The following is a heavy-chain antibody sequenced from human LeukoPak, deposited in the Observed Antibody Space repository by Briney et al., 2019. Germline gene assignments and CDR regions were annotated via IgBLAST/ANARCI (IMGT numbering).Heavy chain of an antibody. D-gene: IGHD2-21*02. J-gene: IGHJ5*02. V-gene: IGHV5-51*01. CDR3: ARRRGCGGDCLNWFDP. Sequence: GESLKISCKGSGYSFTSYWIGWVRQMPGKGLEWMGIIYPGDSDTRYSPSFQGQVTISADKSISTAYLQWSSLKASDTAMYYCARRRGCGGDCLNWFDPCGQGTLVTVSS. CDR1: GYSFTSYW. CDR2: IYPGDSDT.